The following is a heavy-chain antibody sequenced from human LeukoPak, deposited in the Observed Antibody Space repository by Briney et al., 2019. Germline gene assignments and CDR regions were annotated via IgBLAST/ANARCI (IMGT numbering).Heavy chain of an antibody. J-gene: IGHJ4*02. CDR1: GFTFSSYA. CDR3: AKDRYCSSTSCYRFDY. D-gene: IGHD2-2*01. Sequence: GGSLRLSYAASGFTFSSYAMSWVRQAPGKGLEWVSAISGSGGSTYYADSVKGRFTISRDNSKNTLYLQMNSLRAEDTAVYYCAKDRYCSSTSCYRFDYWGQGTLVTVSS. CDR2: ISGSGGST. V-gene: IGHV3-23*01.